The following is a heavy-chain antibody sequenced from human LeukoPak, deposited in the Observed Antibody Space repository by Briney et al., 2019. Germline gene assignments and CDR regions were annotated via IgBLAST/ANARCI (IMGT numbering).Heavy chain of an antibody. CDR2: IHHSGES. CDR3: ARDSPAYCSGNNCYNWYFDL. D-gene: IGHD2-15*01. V-gene: IGHV4-4*02. J-gene: IGHJ2*01. CDR1: GGSNSGRNW. Sequence: SETLSLTCAVSGGSNSGRNWWNWVRQPPGKGLEWIGEIHHSGESNYNPSLKSRVTLSIDKSTNQFSLKLSSVTAADTAIYYCARDSPAYCSGNNCYNWYFDLWGRGILITVSS.